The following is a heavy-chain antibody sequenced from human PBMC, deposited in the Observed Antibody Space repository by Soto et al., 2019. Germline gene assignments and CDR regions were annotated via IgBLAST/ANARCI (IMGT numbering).Heavy chain of an antibody. Sequence: GASEKVSCKASGYTFTSYDINWVRQAPGKGLEWMGGFDPEDGETIYAQKFQGRVTMTEDTSTDTAYMELSSLRSEDTAVYYCATESGIAVAGEYDAFDIWGQGTMVTVSS. D-gene: IGHD6-19*01. CDR2: FDPEDGET. J-gene: IGHJ3*02. V-gene: IGHV1-24*01. CDR3: ATESGIAVAGEYDAFDI. CDR1: GYTFTSYD.